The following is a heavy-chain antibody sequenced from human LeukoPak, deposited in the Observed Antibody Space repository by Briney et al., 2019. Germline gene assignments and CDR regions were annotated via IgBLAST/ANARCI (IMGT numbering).Heavy chain of an antibody. D-gene: IGHD6-13*01. CDR2: IYYSGST. V-gene: IGHV4-59*01. CDR3: ARLTYSSSWYSSRFDP. J-gene: IGHJ5*02. Sequence: SETLSLTCTVSGGSISSYYWSWIRQPPGEGLEWVGYIYYSGSTNYNPSLKSRVTISVDTSKNQFSLKLSPVTAADTAVYYCARLTYSSSWYSSRFDPWRQGTLLTVSS. CDR1: GGSISSYY.